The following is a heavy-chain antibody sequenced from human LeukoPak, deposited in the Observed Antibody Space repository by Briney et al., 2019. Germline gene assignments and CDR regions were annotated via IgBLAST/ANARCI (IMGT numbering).Heavy chain of an antibody. V-gene: IGHV3-33*01. D-gene: IGHD3-22*01. CDR2: IWYDGSNK. CDR3: ARDYYDSSGYYYTDY. J-gene: IGHJ4*02. CDR1: GFTFRSYG. Sequence: GGSLRLSCAASGFTFRSYGMHWVRQAPGKGLEWVAVIWYDGSNKYYADSVKGRFTISRDNSKNTLYLQMNSLRAEDTAVYYCARDYYDSSGYYYTDYWGQGTLVTVSS.